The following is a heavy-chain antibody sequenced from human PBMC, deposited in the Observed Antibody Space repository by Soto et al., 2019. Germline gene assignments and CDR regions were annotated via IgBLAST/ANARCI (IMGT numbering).Heavy chain of an antibody. J-gene: IGHJ3*02. D-gene: IGHD2-15*01. Sequence: QLQLQESGPGLVKPSETLSLTCTVSGGSISRSSYYWGWIRQPPGKGLEWIGSIYYSGSTYYNPSLKNRVTISVDTSKNQYTLTRSSVPAADTAVYNCAGLLGCSGGSYYRGFDDFDIWGQGTMVTVSS. V-gene: IGHV4-39*01. CDR2: IYYSGST. CDR1: GGSISRSSYY. CDR3: AGLLGCSGGSYYRGFDDFDI.